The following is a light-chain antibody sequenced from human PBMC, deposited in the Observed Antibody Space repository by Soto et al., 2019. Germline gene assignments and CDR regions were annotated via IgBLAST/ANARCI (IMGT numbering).Light chain of an antibody. CDR2: GAS. CDR3: RQNNKWPLVP. Sequence: EVVMSQSPATVSVFPGEGVTLSCRASQTISTDLAWYQQKPGQAPRLLIYGASTRATGVPDRFSGGGSGTEFTLTISSLQSEDVAVYYCRQNNKWPLVPFGGGTKVDIK. J-gene: IGKJ4*01. V-gene: IGKV3-15*01. CDR1: QTISTD.